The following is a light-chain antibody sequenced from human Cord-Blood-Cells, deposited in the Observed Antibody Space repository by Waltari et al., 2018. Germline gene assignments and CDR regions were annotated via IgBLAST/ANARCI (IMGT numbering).Light chain of an antibody. CDR1: QSISRY. J-gene: IGKJ1*01. Sequence: DIQMTQSPSSLYASVGDRVTITCRASQSISRYLNWYQQKPGEAPKLLIYAASSLQSGVPSRCSGSGAWNDFTLTISSLQPEDFATYYCQQSYSTPRTFGQGTKVEIK. V-gene: IGKV1-39*01. CDR3: QQSYSTPRT. CDR2: AAS.